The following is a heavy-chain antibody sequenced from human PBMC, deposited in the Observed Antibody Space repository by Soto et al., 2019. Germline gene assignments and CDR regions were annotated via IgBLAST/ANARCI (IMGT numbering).Heavy chain of an antibody. CDR2: ISSSSSYI. CDR1: GFTFSSYS. J-gene: IGHJ3*02. CDR3: ARDKAASDAFDI. Sequence: EVQLVESGGGLVKPGGSLRLSCAASGFTFSSYSMNWVRQAPGKGLEWVSSISSSSSYIYYADSVKGRFTISRDNAKKSLYLEMNSLRAEDTAVYYCARDKAASDAFDIWGQGTMVTVSS. V-gene: IGHV3-21*01.